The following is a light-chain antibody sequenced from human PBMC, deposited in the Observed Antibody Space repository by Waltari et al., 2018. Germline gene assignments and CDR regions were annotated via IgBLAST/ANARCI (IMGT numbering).Light chain of an antibody. CDR3: CSYSTGGSWM. J-gene: IGLJ3*02. V-gene: IGLV2-23*02. Sequence: QSALTQPVSVSGSPGQSVTLSSTGPSNTVGDYTLFSWFQHHPAQAPTLLIFYVSKRPSGVSNRFSGSKSGNTASLTISGLQTEDEADYYCCSYSTGGSWMFGGGTKLTVL. CDR2: YVS. CDR1: SNTVGDYTL.